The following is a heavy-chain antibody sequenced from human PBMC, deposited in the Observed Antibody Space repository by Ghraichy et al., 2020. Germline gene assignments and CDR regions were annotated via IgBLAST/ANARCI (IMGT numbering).Heavy chain of an antibody. CDR1: GFTFSSYS. CDR2: ISSSSSTI. J-gene: IGHJ4*02. CDR3: ARDGRFLEWFPSAFDY. D-gene: IGHD3-3*01. V-gene: IGHV3-48*02. Sequence: GGSLRLSCAASGFTFSSYSMNWVRQAPGKGLEWVSYISSSSSTIYYADSVKGRFTISRDNAKNSLYLQMNSLRDEDTAVYYCARDGRFLEWFPSAFDYWGQGTLVTVSS.